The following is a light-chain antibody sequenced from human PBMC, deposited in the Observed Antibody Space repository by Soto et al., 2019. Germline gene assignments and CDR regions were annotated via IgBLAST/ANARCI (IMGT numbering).Light chain of an antibody. V-gene: IGLV2-23*01. J-gene: IGLJ1*01. CDR1: SSDVGAYNS. CDR2: KGT. CDR3: CSSAPESTYV. Sequence: QSVLAQPASVSGSPGQSVTISCTGTSSDVGAYNSVSWYQQHPDKAPQLMIYKGTQRPSGVSNRFSGSTSGNAASLTISGLQAGDEAEYFCCSSAPESTYVFGTGTKATVL.